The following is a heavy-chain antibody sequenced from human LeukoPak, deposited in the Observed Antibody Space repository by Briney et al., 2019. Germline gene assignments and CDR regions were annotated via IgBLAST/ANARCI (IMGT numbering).Heavy chain of an antibody. J-gene: IGHJ4*02. CDR2: FYYSGST. Sequence: SETLSLTCTVSGGSISSYYWSWIRQPPGKGLEWIGYFYYSGSTNYNPSLKSRVTISVDTSKNQFSLKLSSVTAADTAVYYCARGRVPGYWGQGTLVAVSS. CDR3: ARGRVPGY. D-gene: IGHD3-3*01. CDR1: GGSISSYY. V-gene: IGHV4-59*01.